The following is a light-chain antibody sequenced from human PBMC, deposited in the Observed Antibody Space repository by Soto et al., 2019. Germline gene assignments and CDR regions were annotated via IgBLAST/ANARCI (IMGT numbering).Light chain of an antibody. V-gene: IGKV3-20*01. CDR1: QSVSSSY. J-gene: IGKJ2*01. CDR3: QQYGRSPYT. CDR2: GAS. Sequence: EIVLTQSPGTLSLSPGERATLSCRASQSVSSSYLAWYQQNPGQAPRLLIYGASSRATGIPDRFSGSGSGTDFTLSISRLEPEDFAVYYCQQYGRSPYTFGQGTKLEMK.